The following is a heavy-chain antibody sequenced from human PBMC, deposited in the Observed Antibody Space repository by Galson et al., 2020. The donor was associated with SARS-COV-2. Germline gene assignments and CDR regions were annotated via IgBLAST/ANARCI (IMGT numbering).Heavy chain of an antibody. J-gene: IGHJ4*02. CDR3: ARGHDALTGWSVDY. V-gene: IGHV3-74*01. CDR1: GFTFRSYW. D-gene: IGHD3-9*01. Sequence: GGSLRLSCAASGFTFRSYWMHWVRQAPGKGLVWVSRINVDGRTNYADSMKGRFSISRDNSKNTLYLQMNSLRAEDTDVYFCARGHDALTGWSVDYWGRGTRVTVSS. CDR2: INVDGRT.